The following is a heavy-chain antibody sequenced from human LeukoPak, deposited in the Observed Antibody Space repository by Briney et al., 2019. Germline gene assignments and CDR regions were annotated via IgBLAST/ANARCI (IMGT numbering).Heavy chain of an antibody. CDR3: ARVYGDYVGYYFDY. CDR1: GFTFSNYA. D-gene: IGHD4-17*01. Sequence: PGGSLRLSCAASGFTFSNYAMSWVRQAPGKGLEWVSVIYSGGSTYYADSVKGRFTISRDNSKNTLYLQMNSLRAEDTAVYYCARVYGDYVGYYFDYWGQGALVTVSS. V-gene: IGHV3-53*01. CDR2: IYSGGST. J-gene: IGHJ4*02.